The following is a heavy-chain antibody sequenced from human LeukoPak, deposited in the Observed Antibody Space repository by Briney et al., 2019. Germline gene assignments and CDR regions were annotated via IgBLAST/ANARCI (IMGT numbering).Heavy chain of an antibody. Sequence: GGSLRLSCAASGFTFSNAWTNWVRKAPGKGLEWVSAISGSGDSTYYGDSVKGRFTISRDKSKNTLYLQMNSLRAEDTAVYYCAKTRPLDSSSWSHGDYWGQGTLVTVSS. D-gene: IGHD6-13*01. CDR3: AKTRPLDSSSWSHGDY. CDR1: GFTFSNAW. CDR2: ISGSGDST. J-gene: IGHJ4*02. V-gene: IGHV3-23*01.